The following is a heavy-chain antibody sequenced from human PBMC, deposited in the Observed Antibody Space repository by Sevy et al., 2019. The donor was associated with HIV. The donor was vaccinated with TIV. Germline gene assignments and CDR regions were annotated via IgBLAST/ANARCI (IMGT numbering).Heavy chain of an antibody. J-gene: IGHJ4*02. CDR3: AKDSGYSSGWNNFDY. CDR1: GFTFDDYT. Sequence: GGSLRLSCAASGFTFDDYTMHWVRQAPGKGLEWVSLISWDGGSTYYADSVKGRFTISRDNSKNSLYLQMNSLRTEDTALDYCAKDSGYSSGWNNFDYWGQGTLVTVSS. V-gene: IGHV3-43*01. CDR2: ISWDGGST. D-gene: IGHD6-19*01.